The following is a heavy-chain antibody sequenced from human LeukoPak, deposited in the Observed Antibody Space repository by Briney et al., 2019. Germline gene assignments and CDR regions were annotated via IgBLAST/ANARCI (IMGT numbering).Heavy chain of an antibody. CDR1: GFTFSSYS. D-gene: IGHD6-6*01. J-gene: IGHJ3*02. CDR3: AKERSSSSLPDAFDI. Sequence: PGGSLRLSCAASGFTFSSYSMNWVRQAPGKGLEWVSSISSSSSYIYYADSVKGRFTISRDNAKNSLYLQMNSLRAEDTAVYYRAKERSSSSLPDAFDIWGQGTMVTVSS. CDR2: ISSSSSYI. V-gene: IGHV3-21*04.